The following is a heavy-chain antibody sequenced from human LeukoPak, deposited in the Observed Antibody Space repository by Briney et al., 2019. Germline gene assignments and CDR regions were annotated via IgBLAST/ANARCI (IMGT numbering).Heavy chain of an antibody. CDR3: VPTMSWPDR. Sequence: GGSLRLSCAASGFTFSSYAMSWVRQAPGKGLEWVSRISSDGNTANYADSVKGRFSISRDNAKNTLFLQMNSLRAEDTAVYYCVPTMSWPDRWGQGTLVTVSS. CDR2: ISSDGNTA. V-gene: IGHV3-74*01. D-gene: IGHD3-10*01. J-gene: IGHJ5*02. CDR1: GFTFSSYA.